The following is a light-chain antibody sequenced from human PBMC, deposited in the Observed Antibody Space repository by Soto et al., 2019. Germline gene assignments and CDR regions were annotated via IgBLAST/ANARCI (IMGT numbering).Light chain of an antibody. CDR2: DAS. CDR1: QDVTTN. CDR3: QQRSKWPLT. Sequence: TQFPATLSASPGGGATLSCRAAQDVTTNFAWYQLKRGQPPRLLIYDASNRATGIPARFSGSGSGTDFTLTISSLEPEDFAVYYCQQRSKWPLTFGGGTKVDIK. J-gene: IGKJ4*01. V-gene: IGKV3D-11*01.